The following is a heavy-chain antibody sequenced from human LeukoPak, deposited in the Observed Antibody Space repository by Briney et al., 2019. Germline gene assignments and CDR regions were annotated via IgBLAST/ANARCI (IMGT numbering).Heavy chain of an antibody. Sequence: SETLSLTCTVSGGSISTYYWNWIRQPPGKGLEWIGYIYHSGSTNYNPSLQSRVTISVDTSKNQFSLKLSSVTAADTAVYYCARVWSSSPHRADYWGQGTLVTVSS. CDR3: ARVWSSSPHRADY. V-gene: IGHV4-59*01. J-gene: IGHJ4*02. CDR1: GGSISTYY. CDR2: IYHSGST. D-gene: IGHD6-6*01.